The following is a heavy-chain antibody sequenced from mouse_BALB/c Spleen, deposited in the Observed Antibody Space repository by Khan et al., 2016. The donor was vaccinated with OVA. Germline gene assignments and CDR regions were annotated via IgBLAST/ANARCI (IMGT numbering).Heavy chain of an antibody. CDR1: GYTFNSYY. J-gene: IGHJ3*01. CDR2: INPNNGDA. CDR3: TRSGYGSFAY. D-gene: IGHD2-2*01. Sequence: QVRLQQSGAELVKPGASVKLSCKASGYTFNSYYMYWVKQRPGQGLEWIGEINPNNGDANFNEKFKNKATLTVDKSSNTAFMQRSSLTSEDSAVYYCTRSGYGSFAYWGQGTLVTVSA. V-gene: IGHV1S81*02.